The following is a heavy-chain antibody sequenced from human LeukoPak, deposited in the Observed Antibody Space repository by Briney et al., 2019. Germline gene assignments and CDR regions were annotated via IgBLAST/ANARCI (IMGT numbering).Heavy chain of an antibody. CDR2: IYTSGST. CDR1: GGSISSYY. J-gene: IGHJ6*03. V-gene: IGHV4-4*07. Sequence: PSETLSLTCTVSGGSISSYYWSWTRQPAGKGLEWIGRIYTSGSTNYNPSLKSRVTMSVDTSKNQFSLKLSSVTAADTAVYYCARDLRGSSSWYSSYYYYMDVWGKGTTVTASS. CDR3: ARDLRGSSSWYSSYYYYMDV. D-gene: IGHD6-13*01.